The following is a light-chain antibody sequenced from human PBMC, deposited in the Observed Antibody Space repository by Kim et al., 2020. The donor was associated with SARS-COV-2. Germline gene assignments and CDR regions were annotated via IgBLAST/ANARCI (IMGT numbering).Light chain of an antibody. V-gene: IGLV10-54*01. CDR2: RNN. CDR1: SNNVGNQG. Sequence: QAGLTQPPSVSKGLRQTATLTCTGNSNNVGNQGAAWLQQHQGHPPKLLSYRNNNRPSGISERLSASRSVNTASLTITGLQPEDDADYYCSAWDSSLSAWVFGGGTKLTVL. CDR3: SAWDSSLSAWV. J-gene: IGLJ3*02.